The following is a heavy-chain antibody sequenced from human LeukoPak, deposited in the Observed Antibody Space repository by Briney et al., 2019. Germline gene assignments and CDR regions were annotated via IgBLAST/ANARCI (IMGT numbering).Heavy chain of an antibody. D-gene: IGHD3-10*01. CDR3: VKDGSGSYYTYYFDY. V-gene: IGHV3-64D*06. Sequence: GGSLRLSCSASGFTFRRYAMHWVRQAPGKGLEYVSAISSNGGSTYYADSVKGRFTISRDNSKSTLYLQMSSLRAEDTAVYYCVKDGSGSYYTYYFDYWGQGTLVTVSS. J-gene: IGHJ4*02. CDR1: GFTFRRYA. CDR2: ISSNGGST.